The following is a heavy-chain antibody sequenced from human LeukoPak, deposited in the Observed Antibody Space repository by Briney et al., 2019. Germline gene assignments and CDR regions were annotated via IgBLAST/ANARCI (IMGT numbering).Heavy chain of an antibody. D-gene: IGHD6-13*01. Sequence: SVKVSCKASGRTFSSYAISWVRQAPGQGLEWMGGIIPIFGTANYAQKFQGRVTITADESTSTAYMELSSLRSEDTAVYYCARVMSKAAAGPYYWGQGTLVTVSS. CDR2: IIPIFGTA. J-gene: IGHJ4*02. CDR3: ARVMSKAAAGPYY. CDR1: GRTFSSYA. V-gene: IGHV1-69*13.